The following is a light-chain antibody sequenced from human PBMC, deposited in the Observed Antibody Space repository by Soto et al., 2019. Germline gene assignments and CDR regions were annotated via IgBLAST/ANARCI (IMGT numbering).Light chain of an antibody. CDR1: QSVSSN. CDR3: QQYNNRPHT. CDR2: GAS. V-gene: IGKV3-15*01. J-gene: IGKJ2*01. Sequence: DILMTQSPATLSVSLGDRATLSCRASQSVSSNLDWYQQKPGQAPTLLIYGASTWASGIPSRFSGSGSGTEFTLTISSLQSEDFAVYYCQQYNNRPHTFGQGTKLEIK.